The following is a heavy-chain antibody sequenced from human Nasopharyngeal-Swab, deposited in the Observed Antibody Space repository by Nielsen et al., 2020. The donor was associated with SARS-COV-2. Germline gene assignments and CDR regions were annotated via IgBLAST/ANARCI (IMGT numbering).Heavy chain of an antibody. Sequence: SETLSLTYTVSGGSISSSSYYWVWIRQPPGKGLEWIGSIYYSGSTYYNPSLKSRVTISVDTSKNQFSLKLSSVTAADTAVYYCATFDYYDSSWGQGTLVTVSS. D-gene: IGHD3-22*01. CDR1: GGSISSSSYY. V-gene: IGHV4-39*01. CDR2: IYYSGST. CDR3: ATFDYYDSS. J-gene: IGHJ4*02.